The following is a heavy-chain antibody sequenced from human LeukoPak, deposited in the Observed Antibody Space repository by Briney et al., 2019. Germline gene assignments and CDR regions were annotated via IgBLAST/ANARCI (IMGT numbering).Heavy chain of an antibody. J-gene: IGHJ4*02. D-gene: IGHD3-9*01. CDR3: ARHDLRYFDWLLLSYFDY. CDR1: GGSFSGYY. Sequence: SETLSLTCAVYGGSFSGYYWSWIRQPPGKGLERIGEINHSGSTNYNPSLKSRVTISVDTSKNQFSLKLSSVTAADTAVYYCARHDLRYFDWLLLSYFDYWGQGTLVTVSS. CDR2: INHSGST. V-gene: IGHV4-34*01.